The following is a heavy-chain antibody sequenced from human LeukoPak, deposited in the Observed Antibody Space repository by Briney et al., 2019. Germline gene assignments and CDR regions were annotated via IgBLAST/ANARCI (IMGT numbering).Heavy chain of an antibody. J-gene: IGHJ4*02. D-gene: IGHD4-23*01. Sequence: GGSLRLSCAASGFTFSSYEMNWVRQAPGKGLEWVSAISGSGGTIYYADSVKGRFTISRDNAKNSLYLQMNSLRAEDTAVYYCARDYGGSSPFDYWGQGTLVTVSS. CDR1: GFTFSSYE. CDR3: ARDYGGSSPFDY. V-gene: IGHV3-48*03. CDR2: ISGSGGTI.